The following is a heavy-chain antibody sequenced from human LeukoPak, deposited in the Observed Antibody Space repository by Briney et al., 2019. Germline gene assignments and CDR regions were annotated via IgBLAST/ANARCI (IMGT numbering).Heavy chain of an antibody. J-gene: IGHJ4*02. CDR1: GGTFSSYA. CDR3: ARRRGSGLYPFDY. CDR2: IIPIFGTA. D-gene: IGHD6-19*01. Sequence: GASVKVFXKASGGTFSSYAISWVRQAPGQGLEWMGGIIPIFGTANYAQKFQGRVTITADESTSTAYMELSSLRSEDTAVYYCARRRGSGLYPFDYWGQGTLVTVSS. V-gene: IGHV1-69*01.